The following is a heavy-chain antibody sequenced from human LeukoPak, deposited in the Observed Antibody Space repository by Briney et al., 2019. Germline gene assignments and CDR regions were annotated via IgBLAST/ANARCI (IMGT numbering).Heavy chain of an antibody. Sequence: SETLSLTCTVSGYSISSGYYWGWIRQPPGKGLEWIGSIYHSGSTYYNPSLKSRITTSVDTSKNQFSLKLSSVTAADTAVYYCARGSHYSGSGPPAYFDYWGQGTLVTVSS. CDR3: ARGSHYSGSGPPAYFDY. J-gene: IGHJ4*02. CDR1: GYSISSGYY. D-gene: IGHD3-22*01. V-gene: IGHV4-38-2*02. CDR2: IYHSGST.